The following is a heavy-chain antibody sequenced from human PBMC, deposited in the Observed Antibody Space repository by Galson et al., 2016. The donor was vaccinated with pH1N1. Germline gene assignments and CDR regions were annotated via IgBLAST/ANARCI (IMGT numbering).Heavy chain of an antibody. V-gene: IGHV3-33*01. Sequence: LRLSCAASGFTFSDYGMHWVRQAPGKGLEWVAVIWYDGSNEYYADSVKGRFTISRDNSKNTVFLQMNSLRAEDTAVYYCARAAVVPAAIRGFDPWGQGTLVTVST. D-gene: IGHD2-2*01. CDR2: IWYDGSNE. CDR3: ARAAVVPAAIRGFDP. CDR1: GFTFSDYG. J-gene: IGHJ5*02.